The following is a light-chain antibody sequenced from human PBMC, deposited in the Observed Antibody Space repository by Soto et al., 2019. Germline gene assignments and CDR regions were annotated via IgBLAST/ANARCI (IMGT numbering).Light chain of an antibody. CDR1: QGVSSW. V-gene: IGKV1-12*01. Sequence: DIQMTQSPSSVSASVGDRVTITCRASQGVSSWLAWYQQKPGKAPKLLIYAASILQSGVPSRFSGSRSGPDFSLTTSSLQPEEFATYYEQQANNPYTFGQGTKLEIK. CDR3: QQANNPYT. J-gene: IGKJ2*01. CDR2: AAS.